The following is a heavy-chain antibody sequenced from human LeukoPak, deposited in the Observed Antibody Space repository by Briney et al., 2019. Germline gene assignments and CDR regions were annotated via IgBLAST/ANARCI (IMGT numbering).Heavy chain of an antibody. CDR1: GYTFTSYG. V-gene: IGHV1-18*01. CDR2: ISAYNGNT. Sequence: ASVKVSCKASGYTFTSYGISWVRQAPGQGLEWMGWISAYNGNTNYAQKFQGRVTMTEDTSTDTAYMELSSLRSEDTAVYYCATHRVRGVIPYYYYYGMDVWGQGTTVTVSS. CDR3: ATHRVRGVIPYYYYYGMDV. J-gene: IGHJ6*02. D-gene: IGHD3-10*01.